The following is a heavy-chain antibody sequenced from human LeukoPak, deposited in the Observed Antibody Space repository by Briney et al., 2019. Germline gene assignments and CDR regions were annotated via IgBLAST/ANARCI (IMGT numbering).Heavy chain of an antibody. CDR1: GFTFSSYA. CDR3: AKDEDSYGPFDY. CDR2: ISGSGGST. J-gene: IGHJ4*02. Sequence: PGGSLRLSCAASGFTFSSYAMSWVRQAPGKGLEWVSAISGSGGSTYYADSVKGRYTISRDNSKNTLDLQMNSLRAEDTAVYYCAKDEDSYGPFDYWGQGTLVTVSS. V-gene: IGHV3-23*01. D-gene: IGHD5-18*01.